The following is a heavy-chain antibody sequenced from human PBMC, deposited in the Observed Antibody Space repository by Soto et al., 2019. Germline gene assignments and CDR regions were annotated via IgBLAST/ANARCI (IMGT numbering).Heavy chain of an antibody. V-gene: IGHV3-21*01. Sequence: GGSLRLSCAASGFTFTRYSMNWVRQAPGKGLEWVSSISSTTNYIYYADSMKGRFTVSRDNAKNSVYLEMNSLSAEDTAVYYCARESEDLTSNFDYWGQGTLVTV. CDR2: ISSTTNYI. CDR1: GFTFTRYS. J-gene: IGHJ4*02. CDR3: ARESEDLTSNFDY.